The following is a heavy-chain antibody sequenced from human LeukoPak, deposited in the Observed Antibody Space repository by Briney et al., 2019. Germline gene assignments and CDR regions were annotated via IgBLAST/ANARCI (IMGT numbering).Heavy chain of an antibody. CDR1: GFIFSDYS. J-gene: IGHJ4*02. D-gene: IGHD3-16*01. CDR3: GRDHNWGFDY. Sequence: PGGSLRLSCAASGFIFSDYSMNWVRQAPGKGLEWLSYIGGSTSTISYADSVKGRFTISRANSKNSLSLEMDSLRTEDKGVYYCGRDHNWGFDYWGQGILVGVSS. CDR2: IGGSTSTI. V-gene: IGHV3-48*01.